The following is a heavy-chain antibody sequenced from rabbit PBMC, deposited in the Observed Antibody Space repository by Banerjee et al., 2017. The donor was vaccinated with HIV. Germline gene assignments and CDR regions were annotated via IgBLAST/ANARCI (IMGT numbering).Heavy chain of an antibody. D-gene: IGHD4-1*01. CDR2: IYTGSSGNT. CDR1: GFSFSSSYW. CDR3: ARDLAGVIGWNFDL. J-gene: IGHJ4*01. V-gene: IGHV1S45*01. Sequence: QEQLVESGGDLVKPEGSLTLTCTASGFSFSSSYWICWVRQAPGKGLEWIACIYTGSSGNTWYASWAKGRFTISKTSSTTVTLQMTSLTAADTATYFCARDLAGVIGWNFDLWGQGTLVTVS.